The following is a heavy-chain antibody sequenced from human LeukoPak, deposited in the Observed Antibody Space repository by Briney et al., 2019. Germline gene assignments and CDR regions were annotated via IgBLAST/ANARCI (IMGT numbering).Heavy chain of an antibody. CDR2: IKQDGSEK. CDR1: VFTFSSDW. J-gene: IGHJ4*02. CDR3: ATPTLHSDGY. D-gene: IGHD4-11*01. V-gene: IGHV3-7*01. Sequence: GGSLRLSCAASVFTFSSDWMSWVRQAPRKGLEWGANIKQDGSEKYYVDSVKGRFTISRDNAKNSLYLQMNILRSEDTAVYNCATPTLHSDGYSGRGTLVTVSS.